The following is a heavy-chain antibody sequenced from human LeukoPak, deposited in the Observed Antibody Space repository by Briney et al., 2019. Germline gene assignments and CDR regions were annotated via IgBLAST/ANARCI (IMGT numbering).Heavy chain of an antibody. CDR1: GGSISTSNYY. CDR2: IFYSGST. V-gene: IGHV4-39*07. J-gene: IGHJ4*02. Sequence: SETLSLTCTVSGGSISTSNYYWGWIRQPPGKGLEWIGNIFYSGSTYYSPSVKSRVTISLDTSRNQFSLKLNSVTAADTAVYYCARGLWFGDENPPYFDYWGQGILVTVSS. D-gene: IGHD3-10*01. CDR3: ARGLWFGDENPPYFDY.